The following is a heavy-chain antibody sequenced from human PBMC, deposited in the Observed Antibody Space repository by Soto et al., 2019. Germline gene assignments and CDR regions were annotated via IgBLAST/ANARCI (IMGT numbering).Heavy chain of an antibody. D-gene: IGHD6-19*01. Sequence: KASETLSLTCSVSGGSINSSSYFWGWVRQPPGKGLEWIGSIYYSGSTYYNPSLRSRVTISVDTSKNQFSLKLSSVTAADTAVFYCARHYSSGSRNWFDPWGQRTLVTVSS. J-gene: IGHJ5*02. CDR2: IYYSGST. V-gene: IGHV4-39*01. CDR3: ARHYSSGSRNWFDP. CDR1: GGSINSSSYF.